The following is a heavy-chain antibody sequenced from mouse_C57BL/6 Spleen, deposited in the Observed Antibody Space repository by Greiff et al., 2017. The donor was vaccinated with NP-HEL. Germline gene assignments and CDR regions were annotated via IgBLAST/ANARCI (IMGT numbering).Heavy chain of an antibody. CDR1: GFTFSDYG. D-gene: IGHD3-2*02. Sequence: EVKLMESGGGLVKPGGSLKLSCAASGFTFSDYGMHWVRQAPEKGLEWVAYISSGSSTIYYADTVKGRFTISRDNAKNTLFLQMTRLRSEDTAMYYCARKEAGYAMDYWGQGTSVTVSS. CDR3: ARKEAGYAMDY. J-gene: IGHJ4*01. V-gene: IGHV5-17*01. CDR2: ISSGSSTI.